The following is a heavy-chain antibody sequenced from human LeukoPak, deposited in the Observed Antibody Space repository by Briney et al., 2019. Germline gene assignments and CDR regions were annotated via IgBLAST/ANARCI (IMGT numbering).Heavy chain of an antibody. Sequence: GGSLRLSCAASGFSFGGYAMSWVRQAPGKGLEWVSGISGSGASTNYADSVKGRFTTSRDNSKNTLYLQMNSLRAEDTAVYYCAKEDTAMVTYDFDYWGQGTLVTVSS. V-gene: IGHV3-23*01. J-gene: IGHJ4*02. CDR2: ISGSGAST. CDR1: GFSFGGYA. CDR3: AKEDTAMVTYDFDY. D-gene: IGHD5-18*01.